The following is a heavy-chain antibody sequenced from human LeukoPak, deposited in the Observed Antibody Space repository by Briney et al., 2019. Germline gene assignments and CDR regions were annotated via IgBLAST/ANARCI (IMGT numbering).Heavy chain of an antibody. J-gene: IGHJ6*02. CDR2: INHSGST. CDR3: ARGFRYSSGWDYYYGMDV. CDR1: GGSFSGYY. V-gene: IGHV4-34*01. D-gene: IGHD6-25*01. Sequence: SETLSLTCAVYGGSFSGYYWSWIRQPPGKGLEWIGEINHSGSTNYNPSLKSRVTISVDTSKNQFSLKLSSVTAADTAVYYCARGFRYSSGWDYYYGMDVWGQGTTVTVSS.